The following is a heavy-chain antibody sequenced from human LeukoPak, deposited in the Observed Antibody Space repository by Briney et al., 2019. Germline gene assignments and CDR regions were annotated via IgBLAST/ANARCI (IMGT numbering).Heavy chain of an antibody. D-gene: IGHD6-13*01. CDR2: IYYSGST. CDR3: ATTGIAAATADY. CDR1: GGSISSSSYY. J-gene: IGHJ4*02. V-gene: IGHV4-39*01. Sequence: PSETLSLTCTVSGGSISSSSYYWGWIRQPPGKGLEWIGSIYYSGSTYYNPSLKSRVTISVDTPKNQFSLKLSSVTAADTAVYYCATTGIAAATADYWGQGTLVTVSS.